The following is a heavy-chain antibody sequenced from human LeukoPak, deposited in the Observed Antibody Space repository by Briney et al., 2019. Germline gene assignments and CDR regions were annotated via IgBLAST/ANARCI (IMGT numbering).Heavy chain of an antibody. CDR3: ARDLGVVVVAATPSDAFDI. V-gene: IGHV1-69*13. Sequence: SVKVSCKASGGTFSSYAISWVRQAPGQGLEWMGGIIPIFGTANYAQKFQGRVTITADESTSTAYMELRSLRSDDTAVYYCARDLGVVVVAATPSDAFDIWGQGTMVTVSS. CDR2: IIPIFGTA. J-gene: IGHJ3*02. CDR1: GGTFSSYA. D-gene: IGHD2-15*01.